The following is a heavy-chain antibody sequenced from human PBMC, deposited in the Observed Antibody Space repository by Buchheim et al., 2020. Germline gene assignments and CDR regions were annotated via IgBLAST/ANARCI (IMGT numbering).Heavy chain of an antibody. V-gene: IGHV3-23*01. CDR2: ISNGGSST. CDR3: AKLTHSYVSGKGPDY. Sequence: EVQLLESGGGLVQPGGSLRLSCAASGFTFSRYAMTWVRQAPGRGLEWVSAISNGGSSTYFADSVKGRFTISRENSKNTLSLQMNSLRAEDTAVYYCAKLTHSYVSGKGPDYWGQGTL. D-gene: IGHD3-10*01. CDR1: GFTFSRYA. J-gene: IGHJ4*02.